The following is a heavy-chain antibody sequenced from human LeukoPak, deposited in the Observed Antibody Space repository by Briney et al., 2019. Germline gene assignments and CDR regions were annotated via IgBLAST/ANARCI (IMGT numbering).Heavy chain of an antibody. CDR3: ARENGESLTYYFDY. CDR2: ITSSSSYI. CDR1: GFTFSSYS. J-gene: IGHJ4*02. Sequence: GGSLRLSCAASGFTFSSYSMNWVRQAPGKGLEWISYITSSSSYIYYADSVKGRFTISRDNAKNSLFLQMNSLRAEDTAVYYCARENGESLTYYFDYWGQGPVVTVSS. V-gene: IGHV3-21*01. D-gene: IGHD3-10*01.